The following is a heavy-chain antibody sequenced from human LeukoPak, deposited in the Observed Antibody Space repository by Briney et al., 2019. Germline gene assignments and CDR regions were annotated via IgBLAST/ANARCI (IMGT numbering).Heavy chain of an antibody. CDR1: GFTFSSYN. D-gene: IGHD6-19*01. V-gene: IGHV3-21*01. CDR2: LSGGSDHI. Sequence: PGGSLRLSCAASGFTFSSYNMYWVRQAPGQGLEWVSSLSGGSDHICYADPVKGRFTISRDNAKNSLYLQMNSLRAEDTAVYYCARIGSGWYWDYWGQGTLVTVSS. J-gene: IGHJ4*02. CDR3: ARIGSGWYWDY.